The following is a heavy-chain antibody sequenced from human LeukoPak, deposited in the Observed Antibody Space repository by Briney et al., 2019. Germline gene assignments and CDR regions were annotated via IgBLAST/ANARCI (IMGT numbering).Heavy chain of an antibody. J-gene: IGHJ4*02. V-gene: IGHV3-48*04. CDR2: ISSSGSTL. D-gene: IGHD3-16*01. CDR3: AVGGFDH. Sequence: GGSLRLSCAVSGFTFHSSNVNWVRQAPGKGLEWISYISSSGSTLYYADSVKGRFTISRDNAENSLYLQMKSLRTEDTAVYYCAVGGFDHWGQGILVTVSS. CDR1: GFTFHSSN.